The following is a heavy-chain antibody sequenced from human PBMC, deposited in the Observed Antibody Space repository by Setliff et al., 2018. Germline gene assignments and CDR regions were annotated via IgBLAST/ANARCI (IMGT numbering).Heavy chain of an antibody. Sequence: ASVKVSCKASGYTFTSYGISWVRQAPGQGLEWMGWISAYNGNTNYAQKLQGRVTMTTDTSTSTAYMELRSLRSDDTAGYSCAREGFYYDSSGSINHDACDIWGQGTMVTVSS. CDR1: GYTFTSYG. CDR3: AREGFYYDSSGSINHDACDI. V-gene: IGHV1-18*01. J-gene: IGHJ3*02. CDR2: ISAYNGNT. D-gene: IGHD3-22*01.